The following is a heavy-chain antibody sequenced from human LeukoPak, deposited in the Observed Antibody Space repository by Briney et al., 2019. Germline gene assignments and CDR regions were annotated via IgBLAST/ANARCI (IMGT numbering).Heavy chain of an antibody. CDR3: ARGSQYNILTGFIVGAMDDFDY. CDR2: TRFDGKNK. Sequence: GGSLRLSCEPTGFTQNAMGWARQATGKGLAWVSLTRFDGKNKYYADSVKGRFTISKDSSKNTLDLQMNSLRTEDTAVYYCARGSQYNILTGFIVGAMDDFDYWGQGTLVTVSS. V-gene: IGHV3-30*02. CDR1: GFTQNA. J-gene: IGHJ4*02. D-gene: IGHD3-9*01.